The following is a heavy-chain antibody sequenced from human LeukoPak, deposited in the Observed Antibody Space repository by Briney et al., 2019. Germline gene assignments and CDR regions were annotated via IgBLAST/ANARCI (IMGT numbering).Heavy chain of an antibody. J-gene: IGHJ6*02. CDR3: AKDQMLVRGVWWPYYYYYYGMDV. V-gene: IGHV3-30*18. CDR1: GFTFSSYG. D-gene: IGHD3-10*01. CDR2: ISYDGSNK. Sequence: GGSLRLSCAASGFTFSSYGMHWVRQAPGKGLEWVAVISYDGSNKYYADSVKGRFTISRDNSKNTLYLQMNSLRAEDTAVYYCAKDQMLVRGVWWPYYYYYYGMDVWGQGTTVTVSS.